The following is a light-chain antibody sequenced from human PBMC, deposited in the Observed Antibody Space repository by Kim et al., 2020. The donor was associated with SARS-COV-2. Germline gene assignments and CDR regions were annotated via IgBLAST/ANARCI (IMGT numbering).Light chain of an antibody. V-gene: IGLV3-21*04. CDR2: SDS. J-gene: IGLJ1*01. Sequence: APGKTARITCGGKNIERKSVHWYQQKPGQAPVLVMYSDSDRPSGVPERFSGSNSGKTATLIISRVEAGDEADYYCQVWDSTSDHYVFGFGTKVTVL. CDR1: NIERKS. CDR3: QVWDSTSDHYV.